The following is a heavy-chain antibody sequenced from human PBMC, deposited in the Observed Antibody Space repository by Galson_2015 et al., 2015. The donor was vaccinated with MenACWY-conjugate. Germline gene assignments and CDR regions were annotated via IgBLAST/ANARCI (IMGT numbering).Heavy chain of an antibody. Sequence: SVKVSCKASGYTFSDSGVTWVRQAPGQGLEWMGWISASTGNTNYEQKFYGRVTMTTDTSTNTAFMELRSLRSDDTAVYFCARASTGLSSRFLDVWGQGTTVTV. CDR2: ISASTGNT. CDR3: ARASTGLSSRFLDV. J-gene: IGHJ6*02. D-gene: IGHD3-16*01. V-gene: IGHV1-18*01. CDR1: GYTFSDSG.